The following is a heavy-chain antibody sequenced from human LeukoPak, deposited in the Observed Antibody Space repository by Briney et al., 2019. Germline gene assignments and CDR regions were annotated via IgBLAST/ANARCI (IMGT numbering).Heavy chain of an antibody. CDR3: ARGRGYSYGYGIDY. V-gene: IGHV4-34*01. CDR2: INHSGST. D-gene: IGHD5-18*01. J-gene: IGHJ4*02. CDR1: GGSISSYY. Sequence: PSETLSLTCTVSGGSISSYYWSWIRQPPGKGLEWIGEINHSGSTNYNPSLKSRVTISVDTSKNQFSLKLSSVTAADTAVYYCARGRGYSYGYGIDYWGQGTLVTVSS.